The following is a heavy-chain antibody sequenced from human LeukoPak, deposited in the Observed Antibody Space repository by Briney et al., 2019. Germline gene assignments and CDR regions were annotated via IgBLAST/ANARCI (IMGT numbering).Heavy chain of an antibody. J-gene: IGHJ6*03. V-gene: IGHV1-18*01. Sequence: ASVKVSCKASGYTFTSYGISWVRQAPGQGLEWMGWISAYNGNTNYAQKLQGRVTMTTDTSTSTAYMELRSLRSDDTAVYYCAREGPSIVGTTGSYYHYYMDVWGKGATVTVSS. CDR3: AREGPSIVGTTGSYYHYYMDV. CDR1: GYTFTSYG. D-gene: IGHD1-26*01. CDR2: ISAYNGNT.